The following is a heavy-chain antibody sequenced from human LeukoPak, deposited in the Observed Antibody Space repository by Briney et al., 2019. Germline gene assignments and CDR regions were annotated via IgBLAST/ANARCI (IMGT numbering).Heavy chain of an antibody. CDR1: GGSLSSYY. Sequence: SETLSHTCLVSGGSLSSYYWSWLRQPPAKELAWMGFIYYSGSSNYNPCLNSRVTISVDTYKNQYSLKLSFVTAADTAVYYCARPYLDYGGIDAFDFWGQGTLVTVSS. J-gene: IGHJ3*01. CDR2: IYYSGSS. CDR3: ARPYLDYGGIDAFDF. V-gene: IGHV4-59*08. D-gene: IGHD4-23*01.